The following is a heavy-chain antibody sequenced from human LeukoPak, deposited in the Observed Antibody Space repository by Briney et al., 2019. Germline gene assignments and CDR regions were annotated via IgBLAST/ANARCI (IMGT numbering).Heavy chain of an antibody. J-gene: IGHJ3*02. D-gene: IGHD1-1*01. CDR1: GFTFDDYA. V-gene: IGHV3-9*01. Sequence: GGSLRLSCAASGFTFDDYAMHWVRQAPGKGLEWVSGISWNSGSIGYADSVKGRFTISRDNAKNSLYLQMTGLRAGDTAEYYCAKSLFTSATGTGRAFHIWGQGTMVTVSS. CDR3: AKSLFTSATGTGRAFHI. CDR2: ISWNSGSI.